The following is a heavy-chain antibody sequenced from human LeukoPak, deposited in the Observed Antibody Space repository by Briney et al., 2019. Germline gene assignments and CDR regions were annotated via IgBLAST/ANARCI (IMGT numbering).Heavy chain of an antibody. CDR3: ARESWSDSVAFDI. CDR2: ISYGGIDK. Sequence: GTSLRLSCAASGFNFSSYAMHWVRQAPGEGLEWVGLISYGGIDKSYADSVKGRFTISRDSSKRTLYLQMNSLRAEDTAMYYCARESWSDSVAFDIWGLGTMVIVSS. CDR1: GFNFSSYA. D-gene: IGHD3-3*01. V-gene: IGHV3-30*04. J-gene: IGHJ3*02.